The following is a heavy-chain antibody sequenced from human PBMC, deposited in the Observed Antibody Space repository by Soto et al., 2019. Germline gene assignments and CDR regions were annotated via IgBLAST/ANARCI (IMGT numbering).Heavy chain of an antibody. D-gene: IGHD3-10*01. CDR1: GGSISSSSYY. CDR3: ARQELLWFGELLGPDWFDP. Sequence: PSETLSLTCTVSGGSISSSSYYWGWIRQPPGKGLEWIGSIYYSGSTYYNPSLKSRVTISVDTSKNQFSLKLRSVTAAATAVYYCARQELLWFGELLGPDWFDPWGQGTLVTVSS. V-gene: IGHV4-39*01. J-gene: IGHJ5*02. CDR2: IYYSGST.